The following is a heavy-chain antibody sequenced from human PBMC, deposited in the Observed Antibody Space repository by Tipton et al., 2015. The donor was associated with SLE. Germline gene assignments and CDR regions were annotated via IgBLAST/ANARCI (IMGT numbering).Heavy chain of an antibody. J-gene: IGHJ3*01. CDR3: ARQNSGLCEAFDV. CDR1: GFTLSSDD. D-gene: IGHD6-19*01. Sequence: SLRLSCAASGFTLSSDDINWVRQAPGKGLEWVSFVGGGGSSIYFADSVKGRFTVSRDNAKNSLYLQMNSLRAEDTAVYYCARQNSGLCEAFDVWGQGTMVTVSS. V-gene: IGHV3-48*03. CDR2: VGGGGSSI.